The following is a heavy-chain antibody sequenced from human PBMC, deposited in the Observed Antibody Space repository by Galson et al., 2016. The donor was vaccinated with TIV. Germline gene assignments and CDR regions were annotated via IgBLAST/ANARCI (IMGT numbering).Heavy chain of an antibody. CDR3: AKDRNTAFDTHYSYYGLDV. D-gene: IGHD5-18*01. Sequence: SVKVSCKASGGTFSSYVIKWVRQAPGQGLEWMGEIIPVFGTANYAQKFQGRVTITADESTSTAYMELSSLRSEDTAVYYCAKDRNTAFDTHYSYYGLDVWGQGTTVIVSS. J-gene: IGHJ6*02. CDR1: GGTFSSYV. CDR2: IIPVFGTA. V-gene: IGHV1-69*13.